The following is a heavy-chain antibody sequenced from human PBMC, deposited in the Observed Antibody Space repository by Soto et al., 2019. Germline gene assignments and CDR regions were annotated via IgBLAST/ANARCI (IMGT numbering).Heavy chain of an antibody. CDR2: ISGSGGST. J-gene: IGHJ4*02. CDR3: AKQYIVGATLPPNYFDY. D-gene: IGHD1-26*01. CDR1: GFTFSSYA. V-gene: IGHV3-23*01. Sequence: GGSLRLSCAASGFTFSSYAMSWVRQAPGKGLEWVSAISGSGGSTYYADSVKGRFTISRDNSKNTLYLQMNSLRAEDTAVYYCAKQYIVGATLPPNYFDYWGQGTLVTVSS.